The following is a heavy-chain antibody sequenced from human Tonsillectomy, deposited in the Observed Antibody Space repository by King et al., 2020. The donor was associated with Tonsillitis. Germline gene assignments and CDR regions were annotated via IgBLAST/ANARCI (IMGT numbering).Heavy chain of an antibody. Sequence: VQLVESGGGLVQPGRSLRLSCAASGFTFDDYAMHWVRQAPGKGLEWVSGISWNSGSIGYADSVKGRFTISRDNAKNSLYLQMNSLRAEDTALYYCAKAKAPCSSTSCYAGYYYYGMDVWGQGTTVTVSS. CDR1: GFTFDDYA. CDR2: ISWNSGSI. D-gene: IGHD2-2*01. CDR3: AKAKAPCSSTSCYAGYYYYGMDV. J-gene: IGHJ6*02. V-gene: IGHV3-9*01.